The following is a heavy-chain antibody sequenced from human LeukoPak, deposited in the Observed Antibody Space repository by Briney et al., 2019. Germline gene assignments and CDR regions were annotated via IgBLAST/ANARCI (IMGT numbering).Heavy chain of an antibody. CDR2: INHSGST. J-gene: IGHJ3*02. Sequence: SETLSLTCAVYGGSFSGYYWSWIRQPPGKGLEWIGEINHSGSTNYNPSLKSRVTISVDTSKNQFSLKLSSVTAADTAVYYCARGGGELLDDAFDIWGQGTMVTVSS. D-gene: IGHD1-26*01. CDR3: ARGGGELLDDAFDI. V-gene: IGHV4-34*01. CDR1: GGSFSGYY.